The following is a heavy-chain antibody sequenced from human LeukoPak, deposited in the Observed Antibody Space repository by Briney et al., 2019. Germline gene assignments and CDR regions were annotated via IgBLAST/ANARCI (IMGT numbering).Heavy chain of an antibody. CDR1: GYTFTHYY. J-gene: IGHJ5*02. Sequence: ASVKVSCKASGYTFTHYYIYWVRQAPGQGLDWMGWINPNSGGTNYAQKFLGRVTMTRDTSISTAYMELSCLRPDDTAVYYCARDTSGGPYNYFDPWGQGTLVTVSS. V-gene: IGHV1-2*02. CDR2: INPNSGGT. D-gene: IGHD6-25*01. CDR3: ARDTSGGPYNYFDP.